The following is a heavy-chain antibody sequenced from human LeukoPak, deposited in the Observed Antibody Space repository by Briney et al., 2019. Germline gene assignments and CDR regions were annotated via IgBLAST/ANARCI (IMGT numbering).Heavy chain of an antibody. D-gene: IGHD3-22*01. Sequence: PSQTLSLTCTVSGGSISSGGYYWSWIRQHPGKGLEWIGYIYYSGSTYYNPSLKSRVTISVDTSKNQFSLKLSSVTAADTAVYYCARDPPRKYYDSSGPGYYLDYWGQGTLVTVSS. CDR2: IYYSGST. CDR1: GGSISSGGYY. CDR3: ARDPPRKYYDSSGPGYYLDY. J-gene: IGHJ4*02. V-gene: IGHV4-31*03.